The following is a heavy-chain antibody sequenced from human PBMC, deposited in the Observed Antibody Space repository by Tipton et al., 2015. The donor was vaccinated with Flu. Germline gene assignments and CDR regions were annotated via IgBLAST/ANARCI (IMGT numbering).Heavy chain of an antibody. J-gene: IGHJ4*02. V-gene: IGHV4-59*01. Sequence: PGLVKPSETLSLTCTVSGVSISSYYWSWIRQPPGKGLEWIGYIYYSGSTNYNPSLKSRVTISVDTSKNQFSLKLSSVTAADTAVYYCARGDCSSTSCLDYWGQGTLVTVSS. D-gene: IGHD2-2*01. CDR1: GVSISSYY. CDR3: ARGDCSSTSCLDY. CDR2: IYYSGST.